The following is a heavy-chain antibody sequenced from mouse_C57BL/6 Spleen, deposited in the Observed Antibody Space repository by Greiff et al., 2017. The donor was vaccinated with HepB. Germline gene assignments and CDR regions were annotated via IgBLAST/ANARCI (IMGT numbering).Heavy chain of an antibody. CDR1: GYAFTNYL. V-gene: IGHV1-54*01. Sequence: VQLQESGAELVRPGTSVKVSCKASGYAFTNYLIEWVKQRPGQGLEWIGVINPGSGGTNYNEKFKGKATLTADKSSSTAYMQLSSLTSEDSAVYFCARGDDYEIEFAYWGQGTLVTVSA. J-gene: IGHJ3*01. D-gene: IGHD2-4*01. CDR2: INPGSGGT. CDR3: ARGDDYEIEFAY.